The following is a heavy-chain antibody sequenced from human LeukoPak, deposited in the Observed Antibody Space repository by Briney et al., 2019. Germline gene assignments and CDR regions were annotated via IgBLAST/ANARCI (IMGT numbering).Heavy chain of an antibody. J-gene: IGHJ6*02. V-gene: IGHV3-11*01. CDR1: GFTFSDYY. Sequence: PGGSLRLSCAASGFTFSDYYMSWIRQAPGKGLEWVSYISSSGSTIYYADSVKGRFTISRDNAKNSVYLQMNSLRAEDTAVYYCARENPVVPIYYYGMDVWGQGTTVIVSS. CDR3: ARENPVVPIYYYGMDV. CDR2: ISSSGSTI. D-gene: IGHD4-23*01.